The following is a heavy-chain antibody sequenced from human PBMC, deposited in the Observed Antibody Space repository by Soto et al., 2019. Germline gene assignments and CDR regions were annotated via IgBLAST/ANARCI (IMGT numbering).Heavy chain of an antibody. CDR2: TRNKANSYTT. CDR3: ARVARDRYYYYYMDV. J-gene: IGHJ6*03. D-gene: IGHD2-15*01. V-gene: IGHV3-72*01. Sequence: GGSLRLSCAASGFTFSDHYMDWVRQAPGKGLEWVGRTRNKANSYTTEYAASVKGRFTISRDDSKNSLYLQMNSLKTEDTAVYYCARVARDRYYYYYMDVWGKGTTVTVSS. CDR1: GFTFSDHY.